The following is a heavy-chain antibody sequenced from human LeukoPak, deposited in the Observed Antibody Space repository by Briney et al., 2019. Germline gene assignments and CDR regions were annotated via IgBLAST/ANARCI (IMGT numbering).Heavy chain of an antibody. CDR3: AGSGSYYGDYFDY. D-gene: IGHD3-10*01. CDR2: ISWNSGSI. V-gene: IGHV3-9*01. CDR1: GFTFSSYA. J-gene: IGHJ4*02. Sequence: AGGSLRLSCAASGFTFSSYAMSWVRQAPGKGLEWVSGISWNSGSIGYADSVKGRFTISRDNAKNSLYLQMNSLRAEDTALYYCAGSGSYYGDYFDYWGQGTLVTVSS.